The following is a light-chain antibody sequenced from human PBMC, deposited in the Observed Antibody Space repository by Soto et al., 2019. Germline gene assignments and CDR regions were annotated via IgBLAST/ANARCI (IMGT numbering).Light chain of an antibody. J-gene: IGKJ2*01. CDR3: QHFSSSPYI. CDR2: SAS. V-gene: IGKV3-20*01. Sequence: EIVLTQSPGTLSLSPGERATLSCRASQTIINGNLVWYQQRPGQAPRVVIYSASRRATGIPDRFSGSGSGTVFPLPISSLEPEVFAVYSGQHFSSSPYIFGRGPKLEIK. CDR1: QTIINGN.